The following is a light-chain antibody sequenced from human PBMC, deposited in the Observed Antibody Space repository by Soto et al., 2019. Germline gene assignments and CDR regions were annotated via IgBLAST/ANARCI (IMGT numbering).Light chain of an antibody. J-gene: IGLJ2*01. CDR3: QTWGTGILV. CDR1: SGHSSYA. V-gene: IGLV4-69*01. CDR2: LISDGSH. Sequence: QSVLTQSPSASASLGASVKLTCTLSSGHSSYAIAWHQQQPEKGPRYLMKLISDGSHSKGDGIPDRFSGSSSGAERYLTISSLQSEDEADYYCQTWGTGILVFGGGTKLTVL.